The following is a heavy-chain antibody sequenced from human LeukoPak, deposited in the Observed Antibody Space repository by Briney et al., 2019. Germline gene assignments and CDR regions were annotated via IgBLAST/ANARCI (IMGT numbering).Heavy chain of an antibody. CDR3: ARDCWDYGSGSYCGIDY. Sequence: PGGSLRLSCAASGFTFSSYNMNWVRQAPGKGLEWVSSITSSSNYVYYADSVKGRFTISRDNAKNSLYLQMNSPRAEDTTVYYCARDCWDYGSGSYCGIDYWGQGTLVTVSS. J-gene: IGHJ4*02. CDR1: GFTFSSYN. D-gene: IGHD3-10*01. CDR2: ITSSSNYV. V-gene: IGHV3-21*03.